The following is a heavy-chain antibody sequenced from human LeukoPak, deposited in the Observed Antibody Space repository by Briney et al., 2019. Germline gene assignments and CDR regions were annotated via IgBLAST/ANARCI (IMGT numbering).Heavy chain of an antibody. J-gene: IGHJ4*02. CDR1: GGSISSSLHY. CDR3: ARHGSYSDSSGFYYRRPFDY. CDR2: LYYRGST. D-gene: IGHD3-22*01. Sequence: SETLSLTCSVSGGSISSSLHYCGWIRQPPGKGLEWIGTLYYRGSTYRNSSLKSRVTLSVDTSRNQFSLKLDSVTAADTAVYYCARHGSYSDSSGFYYRRPFDYWGQGTLVTVSS. V-gene: IGHV4-39*01.